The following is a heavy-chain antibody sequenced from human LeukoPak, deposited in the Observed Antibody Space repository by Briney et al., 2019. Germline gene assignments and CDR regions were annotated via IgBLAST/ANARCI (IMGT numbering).Heavy chain of an antibody. V-gene: IGHV5-51*01. D-gene: IGHD2-2*01. CDR2: IYPGDSDT. CDR1: GYSFTSYW. Sequence: GESLKISCKGSGYSFTSYWIGWVRQMPGKGLEWMGIIYPGDSDTRYSPSFQGQVTISADRSISTAYLQWSSLKASDTAMYYCARLSFVVVPAGRVNWFDPWGQGTLVNVSS. CDR3: ARLSFVVVPAGRVNWFDP. J-gene: IGHJ5*02.